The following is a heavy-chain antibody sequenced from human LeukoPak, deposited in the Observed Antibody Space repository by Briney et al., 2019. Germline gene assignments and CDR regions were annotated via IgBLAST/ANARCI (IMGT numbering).Heavy chain of an antibody. Sequence: PGGSLRLSCAASGFTFSSYAMSWVRQAPGKGLEWVSTISGSGGSTYYADSVKGRFTISRDNSKNTLFLQMNSLRAEDTAVYYCAKLITLVRGVIIDAFDIWGQGTMVTVPS. V-gene: IGHV3-23*01. CDR2: ISGSGGST. D-gene: IGHD3-10*01. CDR1: GFTFSSYA. J-gene: IGHJ3*02. CDR3: AKLITLVRGVIIDAFDI.